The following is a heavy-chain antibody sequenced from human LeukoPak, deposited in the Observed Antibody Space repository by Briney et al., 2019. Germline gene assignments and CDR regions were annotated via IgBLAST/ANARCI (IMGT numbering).Heavy chain of an antibody. Sequence: GRSLRLSCAASGFTFSSYGMHWVRQAPGKGLEWVAVIWYDGSNKYYADSVKGRFTISRDNSKNTLYLQMNSLRAEDTAVYYCASDPDYGDERSFDYWGQRTMVTV. V-gene: IGHV3-33*01. D-gene: IGHD4-17*01. CDR1: GFTFSSYG. J-gene: IGHJ4*02. CDR3: ASDPDYGDERSFDY. CDR2: IWYDGSNK.